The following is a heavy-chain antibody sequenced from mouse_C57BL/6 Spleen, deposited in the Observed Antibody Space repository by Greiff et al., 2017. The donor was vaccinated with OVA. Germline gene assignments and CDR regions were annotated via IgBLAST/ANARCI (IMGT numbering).Heavy chain of an antibody. CDR2: IHPNSGST. D-gene: IGHD2-3*01. V-gene: IGHV1-64*01. CDR3: ARSLIYDGYYVDY. J-gene: IGHJ2*01. Sequence: QVQLQQPGAELVKPGASVKLSCKASGYTFTSYWMHWVKQRPGQGLEWIGMIHPNSGSTNYNEKFKSKATLTVDKSSSTAYMQLSSLTSEDSAVYYCARSLIYDGYYVDYWGQGTTLTVSS. CDR1: GYTFTSYW.